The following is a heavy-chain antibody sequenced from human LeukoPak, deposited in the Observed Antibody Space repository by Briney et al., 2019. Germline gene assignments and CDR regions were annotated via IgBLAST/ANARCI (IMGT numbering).Heavy chain of an antibody. CDR2: IRHDESNK. J-gene: IGHJ5*02. CDR3: AKFSYGDYGA. CDR1: GFVFSKNG. D-gene: IGHD4-17*01. Sequence: GGSLRLSCATSGFVFSKNGMHWVRQAPGKGLEWVAFIRHDESNKYYADSVKGRFTISRDNSKNTLSLQMNSLRPDDTAVYYCAKFSYGDYGAWGQGTLVIVSS. V-gene: IGHV3-30*02.